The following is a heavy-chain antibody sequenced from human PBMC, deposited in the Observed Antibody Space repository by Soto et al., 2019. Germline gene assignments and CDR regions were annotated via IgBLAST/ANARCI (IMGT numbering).Heavy chain of an antibody. CDR3: ASRDPGTSVDY. J-gene: IGHJ4*02. CDR2: IYRTGST. V-gene: IGHV4-4*02. Sequence: PSETLSLTCAVSGGSFTSNNWWTWVRQPPGQGLEWIGEIYRTGSTNYNPSLKSRVTISLDKSENQFSLKVTSLTAADTAVYYCASRDPGTSVDYWGQGTGVTVYS. D-gene: IGHD1-7*01. CDR1: GGSFTSNNW.